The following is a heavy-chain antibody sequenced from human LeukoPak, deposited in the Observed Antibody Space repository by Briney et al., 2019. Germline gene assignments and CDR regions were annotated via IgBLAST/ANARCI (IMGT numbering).Heavy chain of an antibody. V-gene: IGHV3-7*01. J-gene: IGHJ4*02. CDR2: INQDGGTK. Sequence: GGSLRLSCAASGFTFTTHYMSSVRQAPGKGLEWVANINQDGGTKYYVDSVKGRFTISRDNAINSVFLQMNSLRAEDTAVYYCARENWTNDFWGQGTLVTVSS. CDR1: GFTFTTHY. CDR3: ARENWTNDF. D-gene: IGHD1/OR15-1a*01.